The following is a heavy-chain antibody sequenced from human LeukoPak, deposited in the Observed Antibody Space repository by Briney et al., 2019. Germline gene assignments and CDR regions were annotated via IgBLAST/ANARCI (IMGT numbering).Heavy chain of an antibody. CDR1: GFTFSSYS. J-gene: IGHJ4*02. CDR3: ARDKRGSSWSTNFDY. D-gene: IGHD6-13*01. CDR2: ISSSSYI. Sequence: GGSLRLSCAASGFTFSSYSMNWVRQAPGKGLEWVSSISSSSYIYYADSVKGRFAISRDNAKNSLYLQMNSLRAEDTAVYYCARDKRGSSWSTNFDYWGQGTLVTVSS. V-gene: IGHV3-21*01.